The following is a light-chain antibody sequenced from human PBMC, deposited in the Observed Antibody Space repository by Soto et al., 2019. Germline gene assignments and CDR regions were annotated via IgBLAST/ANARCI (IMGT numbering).Light chain of an antibody. CDR3: SSYAGSNNPVI. CDR2: EVS. J-gene: IGLJ2*01. V-gene: IGLV2-8*01. CDR1: SSDVGGYNY. Sequence: QSALTQPPSASGSPGQSVTISCTETSSDVGGYNYVSWYQQHPGKAPKFLIFEVSRRPSGVPDRFSGSKSGNTASLTVSGLQVDDEADYYCSSYAGSNNPVIFGGGTKLTVL.